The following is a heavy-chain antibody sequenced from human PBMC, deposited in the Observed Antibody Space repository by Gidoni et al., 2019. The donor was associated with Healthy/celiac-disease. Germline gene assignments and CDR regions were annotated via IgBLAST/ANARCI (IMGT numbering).Heavy chain of an antibody. CDR2: ISWNSGSI. CDR1: GFTFDDYA. V-gene: IGHV3-9*01. D-gene: IGHD6-19*01. CDR3: AKDMIAAVAGSFDY. J-gene: IGHJ4*02. Sequence: EVQLVESGGGLVQPGRSLGLSWAASGFTFDDYAMHWVRQAPGKGLEWVSGISWNSGSIGYADSVKGRFTISRDNAKNSLYLQMNSLRAEDTALYYCAKDMIAAVAGSFDYWGQGTLVTVSS.